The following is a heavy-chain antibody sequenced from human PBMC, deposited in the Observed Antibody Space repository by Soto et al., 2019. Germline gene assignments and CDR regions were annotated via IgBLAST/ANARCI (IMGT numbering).Heavy chain of an antibody. D-gene: IGHD2-2*01. CDR1: GGSFSGYY. Sequence: QVQLQQWGAGLLKPSETLSLTCAVYGGSFSGYYWSWIRQPPGKGLEWIGEINHSGSTNYNPSLKSRVTISVDTPKNQFSLKLSSVTAADTAVYYCARGRIVVVPAAIKNWFDPWGQGTLVTVSS. J-gene: IGHJ5*02. CDR2: INHSGST. CDR3: ARGRIVVVPAAIKNWFDP. V-gene: IGHV4-34*01.